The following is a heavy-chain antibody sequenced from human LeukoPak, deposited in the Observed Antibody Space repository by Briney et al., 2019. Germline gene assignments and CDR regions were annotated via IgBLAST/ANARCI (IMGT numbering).Heavy chain of an antibody. CDR2: IYYSGST. D-gene: IGHD5-18*01. CDR3: ARDAGYSYGRQLEGVFDP. CDR1: GGSISNYY. Sequence: PSETLSLTCTVSGGSISNYYWSWIRQPPGKGLEWIGYIYYSGSTNYNPSLKSRVTISVDTSKNQFSLKLSSVTAADTAVYYCARDAGYSYGRQLEGVFDPWGQGTLVTVSS. V-gene: IGHV4-59*01. J-gene: IGHJ5*02.